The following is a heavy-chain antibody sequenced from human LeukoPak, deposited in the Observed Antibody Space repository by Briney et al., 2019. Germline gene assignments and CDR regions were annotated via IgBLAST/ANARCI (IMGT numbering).Heavy chain of an antibody. CDR1: GYTFTSYD. V-gene: IGHV1-8*03. J-gene: IGHJ4*02. D-gene: IGHD3-10*01. CDR3: ATYLSGYYFDY. Sequence: ASVKVSCKASGYTFTSYDINWVRQATGQGLEWMGWMNPNSGNTGYAQKFQGRVTITRNTSISTAYMELSSLRSEDTAVYYCATYLSGYYFDYWGQGTLVTVSS. CDR2: MNPNSGNT.